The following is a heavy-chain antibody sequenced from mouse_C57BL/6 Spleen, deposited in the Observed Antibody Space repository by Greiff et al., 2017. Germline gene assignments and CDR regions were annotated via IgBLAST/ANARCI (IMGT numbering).Heavy chain of an antibody. CDR2: IDPSDSYT. J-gene: IGHJ1*03. V-gene: IGHV1-69*01. CDR3: ARYTAGDWYCDV. CDR1: GYTFTSYW. D-gene: IGHD4-1*01. Sequence: QVQLQQPGAELVMPGASVKLSCKASGYTFTSYWMHWVKQRPGQGLEWIGEIDPSDSYTNYNQKFKGKSTLTVDKSYRTADMQLSSLTSEDSAVYDCARYTAGDWYCDVWGTGTTVTVSS.